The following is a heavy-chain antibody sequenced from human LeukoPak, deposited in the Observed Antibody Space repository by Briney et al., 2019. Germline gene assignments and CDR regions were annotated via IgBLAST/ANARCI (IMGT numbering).Heavy chain of an antibody. CDR1: GGSMSSYY. J-gene: IGHJ4*02. CDR3: ARETYYYDRSGYYDGYYFDY. Sequence: SETLSLTCTVSGGSMSSYYWSWIRQPAGKGLEWIGRIYTSGITNYNPSLRSRVTMSVDTSKKQFSLKLSTVTAADTAVYYCARETYYYDRSGYYDGYYFDYWGQGTLVTVSS. V-gene: IGHV4-4*07. D-gene: IGHD3-22*01. CDR2: IYTSGIT.